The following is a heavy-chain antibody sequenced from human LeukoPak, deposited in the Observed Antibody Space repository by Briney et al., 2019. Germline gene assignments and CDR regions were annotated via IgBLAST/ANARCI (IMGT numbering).Heavy chain of an antibody. Sequence: ASVKVSCKASGYTFTSYAMHWVRQAPGKRLEGMGWINAGNGNTKYSQKFQGRVTITRDTSASTAYMELSSLRSEDTAVYYCARGRGRGDYVLDYFDYWGQGTLVTVSS. CDR3: ARGRGRGDYVLDYFDY. J-gene: IGHJ4*02. V-gene: IGHV1-3*01. CDR1: GYTFTSYA. D-gene: IGHD4-17*01. CDR2: INAGNGNT.